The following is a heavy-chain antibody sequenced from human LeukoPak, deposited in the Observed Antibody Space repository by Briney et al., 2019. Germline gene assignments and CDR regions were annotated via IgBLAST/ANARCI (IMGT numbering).Heavy chain of an antibody. CDR1: GGSTSDYY. CDR3: ARSPHGDLAPYYFDY. D-gene: IGHD7-27*01. V-gene: IGHV4-59*01. CDR2: ISHNGNT. J-gene: IGHJ4*02. Sequence: SETLSLTCTVSGGSTSDYYWSWIRQPPGKGLEWIGFISHNGNTNYNPSLKSRVTISVDTSKNQFSLKLSSVTAADTAVYYCARSPHGDLAPYYFDYWGQGTLVTVSS.